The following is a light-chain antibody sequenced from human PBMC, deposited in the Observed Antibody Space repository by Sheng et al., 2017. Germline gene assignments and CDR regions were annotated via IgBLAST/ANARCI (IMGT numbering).Light chain of an antibody. V-gene: IGLV1-44*01. Sequence: QSVLTQPPSASGTPGQRVTISCSGSSSNIGINTVNWYQQLPGAAPKLLIHRNDQRPSGISDRISGSKSGTSASLAIRDLQSDDEADYYCAAWDVSLNGYVFGTGTKVTVL. J-gene: IGLJ1*01. CDR2: RND. CDR1: SSNIGINT. CDR3: AAWDVSLNGYV.